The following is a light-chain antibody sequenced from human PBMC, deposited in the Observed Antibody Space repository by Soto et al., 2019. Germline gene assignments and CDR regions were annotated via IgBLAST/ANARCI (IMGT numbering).Light chain of an antibody. CDR2: GNS. Sequence: QSVLTQPPSVSGAPGQRVTISCTGGSSNIGAGYDVHWYQQLPGTAPKLLIYGNSNRPSGVPDRFSGSQSGTSASLAITGLQAEDEADYYCQSYDSSLSSYVFGTGTKVTVL. CDR3: QSYDSSLSSYV. CDR1: SSNIGAGYD. J-gene: IGLJ1*01. V-gene: IGLV1-40*01.